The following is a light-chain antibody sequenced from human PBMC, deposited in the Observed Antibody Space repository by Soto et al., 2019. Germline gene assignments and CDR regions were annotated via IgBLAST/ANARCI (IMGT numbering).Light chain of an antibody. CDR2: AAS. J-gene: IGKJ4*01. CDR3: QQLNSYPLT. V-gene: IGKV1-33*01. CDR1: QDIGNS. Sequence: DIQMTQSPSSLSGSVGDRVTITCQASQDIGNSVNWYQQKPGKAPKLLLSAASNLETGDPLRFSGSGSGTEFTLTISSLQPEDFATYYCQQLNSYPLTFGGGTKVDIK.